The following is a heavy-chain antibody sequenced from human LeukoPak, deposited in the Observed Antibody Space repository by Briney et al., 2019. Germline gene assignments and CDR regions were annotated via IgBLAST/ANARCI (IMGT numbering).Heavy chain of an antibody. CDR1: GSSFTSYW. V-gene: IGHV5-51*01. D-gene: IGHD1-26*01. CDR2: IYPGDSDT. CDR3: ARPRLSGSNDAFDI. Sequence: GSSLKISCKGSGSSFTSYWIGWVRQLPGKGLEWMGIIYPGDSDTRYSPSFQGQVTISADKSISTAYLQWSSLKASDTAMYYCARPRLSGSNDAFDIWGQGTMVTVSS. J-gene: IGHJ3*02.